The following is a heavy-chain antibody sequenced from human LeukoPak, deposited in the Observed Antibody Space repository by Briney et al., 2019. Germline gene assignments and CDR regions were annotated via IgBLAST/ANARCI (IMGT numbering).Heavy chain of an antibody. CDR1: GFTFSSYG. CDR3: AKDLIAPADFDY. J-gene: IGHJ4*02. V-gene: IGHV3-30*18. Sequence: GGSLRLSCAASGFTFSSYGMHWVRQAPSKGLQWLAVISYDGSNKYYADSVKGRFTISRDNSKHTLYLQMNSLGAEDTAVYYCAKDLIAPADFDYWGQGTLVTVSS. CDR2: ISYDGSNK. D-gene: IGHD6-13*01.